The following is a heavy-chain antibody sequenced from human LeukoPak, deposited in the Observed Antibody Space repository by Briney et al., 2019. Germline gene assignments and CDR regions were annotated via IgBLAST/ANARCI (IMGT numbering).Heavy chain of an antibody. Sequence: ASVKVSCKVSGYTLTELSMHWVRQAPGKGLEWMGGFDPEDGETMYAQKSQGRVTMTADTSTDIVYMELSSLRSEDTAVYYCATEGKMVRGVYTDYWGQGTLVTVSS. CDR2: FDPEDGET. CDR1: GYTLTELS. V-gene: IGHV1-24*01. J-gene: IGHJ4*02. D-gene: IGHD3-10*01. CDR3: ATEGKMVRGVYTDY.